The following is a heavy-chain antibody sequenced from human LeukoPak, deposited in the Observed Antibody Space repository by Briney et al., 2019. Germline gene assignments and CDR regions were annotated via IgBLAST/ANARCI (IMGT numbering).Heavy chain of an antibody. J-gene: IGHJ6*02. D-gene: IGHD3-10*01. CDR1: GFTFSSYA. CDR2: ISYDGSDK. V-gene: IGHV3-30*14. Sequence: GRSLRLSCAASGFTFSSYAMHWVRQAPGKGLEWVAIISYDGSDKYYADSVKGRFIISRDNSKNTLYLQMNSLRAEDTAVYYCARLGFGSLGYYYGMNVWGQGTTVTVSS. CDR3: ARLGFGSLGYYYGMNV.